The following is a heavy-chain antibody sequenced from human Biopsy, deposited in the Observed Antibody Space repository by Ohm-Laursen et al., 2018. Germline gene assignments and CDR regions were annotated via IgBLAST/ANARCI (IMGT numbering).Heavy chain of an antibody. CDR2: IWYDGSNK. CDR1: GFTFSIYG. CDR3: AREGDDSSGYTPHYFDY. J-gene: IGHJ4*02. Sequence: LTLTCAASGFTFSIYGMHWVRQAPGKGLEWVAVIWYDGSNKYYADSVKGRFTISRDDPKNTLYLQMNSLRAEDTAVYYCAREGDDSSGYTPHYFDYWGQGTLVTVSS. V-gene: IGHV3-33*01. D-gene: IGHD3-22*01.